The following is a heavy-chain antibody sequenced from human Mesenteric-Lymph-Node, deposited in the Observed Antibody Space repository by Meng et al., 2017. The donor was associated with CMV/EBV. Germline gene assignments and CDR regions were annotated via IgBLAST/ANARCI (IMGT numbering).Heavy chain of an antibody. Sequence: ASVKVSCKASGYTFTGYYMHWVRQAPGQGLEWMGWINPSSDFTHYAQKFQGRVTMTRDTSISTAYMDLSRLRSDDTAVYYCARDRPGEDKWDWGQGTLVTVSS. CDR3: ARDRPGEDKWD. CDR2: INPSSDFT. V-gene: IGHV1-2*02. CDR1: GYTFTGYY. D-gene: IGHD2-15*01. J-gene: IGHJ4*02.